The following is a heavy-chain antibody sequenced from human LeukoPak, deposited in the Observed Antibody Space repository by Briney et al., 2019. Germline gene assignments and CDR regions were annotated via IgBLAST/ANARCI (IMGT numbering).Heavy chain of an antibody. CDR1: GFTFSNYW. CDR2: IQRDGSEK. Sequence: GGSLRLSCAASGFTFSNYWMNWVRQAPGKGLEWVASIQRDGSEKYYAESVKGRFTISRDNAKNSLYLQMNSLRAEDTAVYYCARQGYSSGKWGQGTLVTVSS. CDR3: ARQGYSSGK. D-gene: IGHD6-19*01. V-gene: IGHV3-7*01. J-gene: IGHJ4*02.